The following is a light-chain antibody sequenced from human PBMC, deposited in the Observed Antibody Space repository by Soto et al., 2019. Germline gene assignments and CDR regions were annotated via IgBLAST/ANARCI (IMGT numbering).Light chain of an antibody. V-gene: IGKV4-1*01. Sequence: DIALTQSPDSLALSLGERATMNCKSSQSVLYSSYNKSYLAWYQVKPGRPPKLLFSWASTRESGVPDRYSGSGSGSEFTLTISSLQAEDVAVYYCQQYYSTLITFGHGTGLEMK. CDR3: QQYYSTLIT. CDR2: WAS. CDR1: QSVLYSSYNKSY. J-gene: IGKJ5*01.